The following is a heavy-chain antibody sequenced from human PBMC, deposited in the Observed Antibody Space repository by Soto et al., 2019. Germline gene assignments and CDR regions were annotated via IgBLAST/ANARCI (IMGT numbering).Heavy chain of an antibody. V-gene: IGHV3-73*01. D-gene: IGHD6-19*01. CDR1: GFTFSGSA. CDR2: IRSKANSYAT. CDR3: TRQGVAGD. Sequence: EVQLVESGGGLVQPGGSLKLSCAASGFTFSGSAMHWVRQASGKGLEWVGRIRSKANSYATAYAASVKGRFTISRDDSKNTAYLQMNSLKTEDSAVYYCTRQGVAGDWGQGTLVTVFS. J-gene: IGHJ4*02.